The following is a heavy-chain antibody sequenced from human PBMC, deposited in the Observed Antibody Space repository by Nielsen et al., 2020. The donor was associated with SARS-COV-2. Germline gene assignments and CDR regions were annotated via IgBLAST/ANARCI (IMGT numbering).Heavy chain of an antibody. CDR1: GFTFSSYS. Sequence: GESLKISCAASGFTFSSYSMNWVRQAPGKGLEWVSSISSSSSYIYYADSVKGRFTISRDFSKTTLYLQMNSLRAEDTAMYYCAKDRATFMIYFRRGGPDYWGQGTLVTVSS. J-gene: IGHJ4*02. CDR3: AKDRATFMIYFRRGGPDY. D-gene: IGHD3/OR15-3a*01. CDR2: ISSSSSYI. V-gene: IGHV3-21*01.